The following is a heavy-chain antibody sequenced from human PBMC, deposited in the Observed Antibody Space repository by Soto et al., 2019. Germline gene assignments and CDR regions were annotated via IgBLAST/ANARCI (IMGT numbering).Heavy chain of an antibody. CDR2: IYHSGST. Sequence: SETLSLTCTVSGGSVNSGDYYWGWIRQPPGKGLEWIGSIYHSGSTYYNPSLKSRVTISVDTSKNQFSLKLSSVTAADTAVYYCARDSTGIAVAGTGNWGQGTLVTVSS. CDR1: GGSVNSGDYY. CDR3: ARDSTGIAVAGTGN. J-gene: IGHJ4*02. D-gene: IGHD6-19*01. V-gene: IGHV4-38-2*02.